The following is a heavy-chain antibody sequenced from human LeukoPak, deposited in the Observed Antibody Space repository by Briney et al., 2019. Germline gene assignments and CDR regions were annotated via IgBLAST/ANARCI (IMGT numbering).Heavy chain of an antibody. D-gene: IGHD3-22*01. V-gene: IGHV4-59*01. CDR3: ARYSGYYLSYFDY. J-gene: IGHJ4*02. CDR1: GGSISSYY. Sequence: SEALSLTCIVSGGSISSYYWSWIRQPPGKGLEWIGYIYYSGSTNYNPSLKSRVTISVDTSKNQFSLKLSSVTAADTAVYYCARYSGYYLSYFDYWGQGTLVTVSS. CDR2: IYYSGST.